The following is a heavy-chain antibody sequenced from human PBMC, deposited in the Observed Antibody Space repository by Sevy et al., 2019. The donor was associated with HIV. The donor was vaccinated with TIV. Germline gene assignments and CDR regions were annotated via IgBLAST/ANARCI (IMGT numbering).Heavy chain of an antibody. CDR1: GFTFGDYA. J-gene: IGHJ4*02. CDR3: ARDFTIFGVVSGIDY. Sequence: GGSLRLSCTASGFTFGDYAMSWFRQAPGKGLEWLSSISDDSRYIYYSDSVKGRFTISRANAKNLLFLQMNNLRVEDTAIYYCARDFTIFGVVSGIDYWGQGNLVTVSS. D-gene: IGHD3-3*01. CDR2: ISDDSRYI. V-gene: IGHV3-21*04.